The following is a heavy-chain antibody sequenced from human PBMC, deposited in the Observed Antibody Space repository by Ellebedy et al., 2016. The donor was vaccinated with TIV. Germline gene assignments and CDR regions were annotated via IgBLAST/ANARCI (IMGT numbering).Heavy chain of an antibody. CDR1: GFTFSSYS. CDR2: ISSSSSAI. CDR3: ASIDSGYDYAYYYYYMDV. V-gene: IGHV3-48*04. J-gene: IGHJ6*03. D-gene: IGHD5-12*01. Sequence: GGSLRLSCAASGFTFSSYSMNWVRQAPGKGLEWVSYISSSSSAIYDADSVKGRFTISRDNAKNSLYLQMNSLRAEDTAVYYCASIDSGYDYAYYYYYMDVWGKGTTVTVSS.